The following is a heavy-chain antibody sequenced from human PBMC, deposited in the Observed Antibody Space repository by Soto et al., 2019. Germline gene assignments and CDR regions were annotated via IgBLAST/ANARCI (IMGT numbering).Heavy chain of an antibody. J-gene: IGHJ4*02. D-gene: IGHD1-26*01. CDR3: ARGPIVVLNYCES. CDR1: GGTFRNYP. V-gene: IGHV1-69*02. CDR2: IFPLTDIP. Sequence: QVQLVQSGTEVKKPGSSVKISCKASGGTFRNYPINWVRQTPGQGLEWMGSIFPLTDIPDYAQNFQARLTISADKSTSTAYMELSILTSDDTAMDFCARGPIVVLNYCESWGQGTLVTFSA.